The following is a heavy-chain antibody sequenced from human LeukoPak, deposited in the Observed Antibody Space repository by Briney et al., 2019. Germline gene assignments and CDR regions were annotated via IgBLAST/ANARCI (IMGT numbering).Heavy chain of an antibody. Sequence: SVKVSCKASGGTFSSYAISWVRQAPGQGLEWMGGIIPIFGTANYAQKFQGRVTITADESTSTAYMELSSLRSEDTAVYYCARRGGYGGYDLSWWGQGTLVTVSS. D-gene: IGHD5-12*01. CDR1: GGTFSSYA. CDR3: ARRGGYGGYDLSW. CDR2: IIPIFGTA. J-gene: IGHJ4*02. V-gene: IGHV1-69*13.